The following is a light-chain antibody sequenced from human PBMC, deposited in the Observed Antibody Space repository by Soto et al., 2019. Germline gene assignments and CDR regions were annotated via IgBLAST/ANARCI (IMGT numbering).Light chain of an antibody. CDR2: GAS. J-gene: IGKJ1*01. CDR1: QSVGNT. CDR3: QQCDDWPRT. Sequence: EIVMTQSPATLSVSPGERATLPCRASQSVGNTLAWYQQKPGQAPRLLIHGASIRATGVPARFSGSGSGTEFTLTISSLQSEDFAVYYCQQCDDWPRTFGQGTKVDIK. V-gene: IGKV3-15*01.